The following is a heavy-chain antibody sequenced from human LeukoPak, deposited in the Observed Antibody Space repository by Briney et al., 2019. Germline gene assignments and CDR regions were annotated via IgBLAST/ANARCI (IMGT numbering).Heavy chain of an antibody. D-gene: IGHD7-27*01. J-gene: IGHJ4*02. CDR3: AREQKTGDFDY. CDR2: INPNSGGT. CDR1: GYTFTGYY. V-gene: IGHV1-2*02. Sequence: ASVKVSCKASGYTFTGYYMHWVRRAPGQGLEWMGWINPNSGGTNYAQKFQGRVTMTRDTSISTAYMELSSLRSEDTAVYYCAREQKTGDFDYWGQGTLVTVSS.